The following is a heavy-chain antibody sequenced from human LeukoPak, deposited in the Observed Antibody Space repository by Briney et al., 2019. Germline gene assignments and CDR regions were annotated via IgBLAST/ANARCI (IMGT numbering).Heavy chain of an antibody. D-gene: IGHD2-15*01. CDR2: IYYSGST. CDR1: GGSISSSSYY. V-gene: IGHV4-39*01. CDR3: ARGSIVVVVAALYYFDY. Sequence: SETLSLTCTVSGGSISSSSYYWGWIRQPPGKGLEWIGSIYYSGSTYYNPSLKSRVTISVDTSKNQLSLKLSSVTAADTAVYYCARGSIVVVVAALYYFDYWGQGTLVTVSS. J-gene: IGHJ4*02.